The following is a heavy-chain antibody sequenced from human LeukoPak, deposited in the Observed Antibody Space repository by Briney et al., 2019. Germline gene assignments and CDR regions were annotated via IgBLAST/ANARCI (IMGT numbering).Heavy chain of an antibody. Sequence: PGGSLRLSCAASGFTFSSYSVNWVRQAPGKGLEWVSSISSSSSYIYYADSVKGRFTISRDNAKNSLYLQMNSLRAEDTAVYYCARESTIFGVVTTDYFDYWGQGTLVTVSS. V-gene: IGHV3-21*01. CDR3: ARESTIFGVVTTDYFDY. CDR2: ISSSSSYI. J-gene: IGHJ4*02. CDR1: GFTFSSYS. D-gene: IGHD3-3*01.